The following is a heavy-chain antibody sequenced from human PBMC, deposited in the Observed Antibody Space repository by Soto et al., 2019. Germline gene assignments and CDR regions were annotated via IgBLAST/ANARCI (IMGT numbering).Heavy chain of an antibody. CDR3: ASHSHDCSSTSCYGDAFDI. CDR2: ISAYNGNT. Sequence: ASVKVSCKASGYTFTSYGISWVRQAPGQGLEWMGWISAYNGNTNYAQKLQGRVTMTTDTSTSTAYMELSSLRSEDTAVYYCASHSHDCSSTSCYGDAFDIWGQGTMVTVSS. V-gene: IGHV1-18*01. J-gene: IGHJ3*02. D-gene: IGHD2-2*01. CDR1: GYTFTSYG.